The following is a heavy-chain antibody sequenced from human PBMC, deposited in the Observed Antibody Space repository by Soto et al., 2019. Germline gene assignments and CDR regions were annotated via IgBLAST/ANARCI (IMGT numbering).Heavy chain of an antibody. CDR1: GGSFSGYY. CDR3: ARGSTSLYYFDY. CDR2: INHSGST. J-gene: IGHJ4*02. V-gene: IGHV4-34*01. D-gene: IGHD2-2*01. Sequence: ETLSLTCAVYGGSFSGYYWSWIRQPPGKGLEWIGEINHSGSTNYNPSLKSRVTISVDTSKNQFSLKLSSVTAADTAVYYCARGSTSLYYFDYWGQGTLVTVSS.